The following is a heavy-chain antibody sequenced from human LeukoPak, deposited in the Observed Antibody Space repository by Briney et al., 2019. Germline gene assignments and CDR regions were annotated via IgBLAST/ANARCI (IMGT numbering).Heavy chain of an antibody. CDR3: ARALTRDALDL. Sequence: GGSLRLSCAASGFTVSSNYMSWVRQAPGKGLEWVSVIYSSGATYYADSVKGRFTISRDNSKNTLYLQMNSLRAEDTAVYYCARALTRDALDLWGQGTMVTVSS. V-gene: IGHV3-66*01. J-gene: IGHJ3*01. CDR1: GFTVSSNY. CDR2: IYSSGAT.